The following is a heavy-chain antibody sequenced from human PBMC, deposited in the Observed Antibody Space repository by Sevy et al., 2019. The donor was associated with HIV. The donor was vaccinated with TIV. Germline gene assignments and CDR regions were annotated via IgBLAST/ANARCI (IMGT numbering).Heavy chain of an antibody. Sequence: GGSLRLSCAASAFTFSTYAMHWVRQAPGKGLEWVAVISDDGSHKYYADSVKGRFTISRDDSKSSLYLQMNPLRAEETAVYYCARDAGYSVNWYPRFDPWGQGTLVTVSS. CDR2: ISDDGSHK. CDR1: AFTFSTYA. CDR3: ARDAGYSVNWYPRFDP. J-gene: IGHJ5*02. D-gene: IGHD6-13*01. V-gene: IGHV3-30*03.